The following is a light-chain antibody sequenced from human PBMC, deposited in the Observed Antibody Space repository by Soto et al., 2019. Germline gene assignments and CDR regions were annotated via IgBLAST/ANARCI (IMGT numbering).Light chain of an antibody. V-gene: IGKV3-15*01. J-gene: IGKJ2*01. CDR2: GAS. Sequence: DTVMTQSPVTLSVSPGERVTISCRASQYISSNLAWYQQKPVQAPRLLIYGASTRATGFPARFSGSGSGTEFTLTITGLQSEDFAVYYCQQYNNWPPYTFGQGTKLDIK. CDR1: QYISSN. CDR3: QQYNNWPPYT.